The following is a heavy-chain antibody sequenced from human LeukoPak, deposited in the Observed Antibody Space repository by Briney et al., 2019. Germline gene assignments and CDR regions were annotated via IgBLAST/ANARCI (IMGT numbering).Heavy chain of an antibody. CDR3: ARLDGSGSYSRGPDY. Sequence: GESLKISCKGSGYSFTSYWIGWVRQMPGKGLEWMGIIYPGDSDTRYSPSFQGQVTISAGKSISTAYLQWSSLKASDTAMYYCARLDGSGSYSRGPDYWGQGTLVTVSS. D-gene: IGHD3-10*01. CDR2: IYPGDSDT. V-gene: IGHV5-51*01. J-gene: IGHJ4*02. CDR1: GYSFTSYW.